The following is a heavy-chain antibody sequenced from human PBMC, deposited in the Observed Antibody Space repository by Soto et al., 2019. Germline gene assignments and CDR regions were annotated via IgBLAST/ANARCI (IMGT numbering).Heavy chain of an antibody. CDR2: ISSSSGYI. CDR3: ARVRSYSYGQGYGMDV. Sequence: EVQLVESGGGLVKPGGSLRLSCAASGFTFSTYSMNWVRQAPGKGLEWVSSISSSSGYIYYADSVKGRFTISRDEAKNSLSLQMTSLRAEDTAVYYCARVRSYSYGQGYGMDVWGQGTTVTVSS. V-gene: IGHV3-21*01. CDR1: GFTFSTYS. J-gene: IGHJ6*02. D-gene: IGHD5-18*01.